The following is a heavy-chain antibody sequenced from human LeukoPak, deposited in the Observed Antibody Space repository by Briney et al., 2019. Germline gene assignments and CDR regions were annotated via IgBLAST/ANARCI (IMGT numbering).Heavy chain of an antibody. CDR3: ARKYCSTTSCSYAFDI. Sequence: SETLSLTCAVYGGSFSGYYWSWIRQPPGKGLEWIGETSHSGSTNYNPSLESRVTISVDTSKKQFSLKLTSVTAADTAVYFCARKYCSTTSCSYAFDIWGQGTMVTVSS. J-gene: IGHJ3*02. CDR1: GGSFSGYY. D-gene: IGHD2-2*01. V-gene: IGHV4-34*01. CDR2: TSHSGST.